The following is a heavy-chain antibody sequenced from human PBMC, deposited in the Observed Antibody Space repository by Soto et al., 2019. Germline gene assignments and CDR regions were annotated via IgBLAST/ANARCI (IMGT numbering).Heavy chain of an antibody. Sequence: QVQLVQSGAEVKKPWSSVKVSCKTDRSTFNKYAFNRVRQAPGQGLEWMGWIIPIFSSRNYAEKFQGRVTITADDSTSTAYMELRSLRFEDTAVYYCARGETYLGVWGQGTTVTVSS. CDR2: IIPIFSSR. J-gene: IGHJ6*02. CDR1: RSTFNKYA. CDR3: ARGETYLGV. V-gene: IGHV1-69*01. D-gene: IGHD3-16*01.